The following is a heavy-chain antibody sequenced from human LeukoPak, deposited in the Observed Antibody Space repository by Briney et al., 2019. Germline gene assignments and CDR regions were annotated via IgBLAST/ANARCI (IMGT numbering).Heavy chain of an antibody. CDR3: ATITESYGDYVLYYFDY. J-gene: IGHJ4*02. Sequence: ASVKVSCKVCGYTFTDYYMHWVQQAPGKGLEWMGLVDPEDGETIYAEKFQGRVTITADTSTDTAYMELSSLRSEDTAVYYCATITESYGDYVLYYFDYWGQGTLVTVSS. CDR1: GYTFTDYY. CDR2: VDPEDGET. D-gene: IGHD4-17*01. V-gene: IGHV1-69-2*01.